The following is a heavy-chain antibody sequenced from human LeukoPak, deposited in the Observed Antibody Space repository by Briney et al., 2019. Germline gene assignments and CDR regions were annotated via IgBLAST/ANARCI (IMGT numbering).Heavy chain of an antibody. J-gene: IGHJ4*02. CDR3: ARGGPGYYLDY. CDR1: GFTFSSHV. Sequence: GGSLRLSCAASGFTFSSHVMHWVRQATGKGLEWVSTIGTAGDTYYPGSVKGRFTISRENAKNSLYLQMNILKAGDTAVYYCARGGPGYYLDYWGQGTLVAVSS. V-gene: IGHV3-13*01. CDR2: IGTAGDT.